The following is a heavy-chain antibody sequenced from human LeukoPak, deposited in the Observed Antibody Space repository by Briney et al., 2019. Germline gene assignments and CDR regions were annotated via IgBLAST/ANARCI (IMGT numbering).Heavy chain of an antibody. CDR1: GYSFTSYW. CDR3: ARVRLWFGEPSHFDY. J-gene: IGHJ4*02. V-gene: IGHV5-10-1*01. Sequence: GESLKISCKGSGYSFTSYWISWVRQMPGKGLEWMGRIDPSDSYTNYSPSFQGRVTISADKSISTAYLQWSSLKASDTAMYYCARVRLWFGEPSHFDYWGQGTLVTVSS. CDR2: IDPSDSYT. D-gene: IGHD3-10*01.